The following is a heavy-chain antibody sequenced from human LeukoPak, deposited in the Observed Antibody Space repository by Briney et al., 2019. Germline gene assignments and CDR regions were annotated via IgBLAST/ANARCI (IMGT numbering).Heavy chain of an antibody. CDR3: AREIALVVPAAIQSFWYYYYMDV. J-gene: IGHJ6*03. V-gene: IGHV3-7*01. CDR2: IKQDGSEK. D-gene: IGHD2-2*02. CDR1: GFTFSSYW. Sequence: GGSLRLSCAASGFTFSSYWMSWVRQAPGKALEWVANIKQDGSEKYYVDSVKGRFTISRDNAKNSLYLQMNSLRAEDTAVYYCAREIALVVPAAIQSFWYYYYMDVWGKGTTVTVSS.